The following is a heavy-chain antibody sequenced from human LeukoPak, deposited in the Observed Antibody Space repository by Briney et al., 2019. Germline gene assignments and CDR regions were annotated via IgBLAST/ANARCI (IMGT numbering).Heavy chain of an antibody. D-gene: IGHD1-1*01. J-gene: IGHJ4*02. CDR3: TRRAPYTRNWNFDY. V-gene: IGHV3-33*01. CDR2: IWYDGSNK. CDR1: GFTFSSYG. Sequence: PGGSLRLSCAASGFTFSSYGMHWVRQAPGKGLEWVAVIWYDGSNKYYADSVKGRFTISRDNSKNTLYLQMNSLRAEDTAVYFCTRRAPYTRNWNFDYWGQGTLVTVSS.